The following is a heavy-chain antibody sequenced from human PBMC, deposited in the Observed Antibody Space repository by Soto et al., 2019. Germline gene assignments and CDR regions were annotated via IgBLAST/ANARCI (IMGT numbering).Heavy chain of an antibody. CDR2: IYYSGST. CDR1: GGSISSGGYY. D-gene: IGHD3-16*02. CDR3: ARGRPDYDYVWGSYRYYFDY. V-gene: IGHV4-31*03. Sequence: PSETLSLTCTVSGGSISSGGYYWGWIRHHPGKGLEWIGYIYYSGSTYYNPSLKSRVTISVDTSKNQFSLKLSSVTATDTAVYYCARGRPDYDYVWGSYRYYFDYWGQGTLVTVSS. J-gene: IGHJ4*02.